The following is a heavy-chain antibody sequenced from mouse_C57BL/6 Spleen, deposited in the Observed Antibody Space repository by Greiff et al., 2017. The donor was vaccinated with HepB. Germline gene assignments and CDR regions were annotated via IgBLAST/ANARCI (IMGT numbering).Heavy chain of an antibody. V-gene: IGHV1-39*01. CDR1: GYSFTDYN. CDR3: ARSAGNWDPHYAMDY. CDR2: INPNYGTT. D-gene: IGHD4-1*01. J-gene: IGHJ4*01. Sequence: VQLKQSGPELVKPGASVKISCKASGYSFTDYNMNWVKQSNGKSLEWIGVINPNYGTTSYNQKFKGKATLTVDQSSSTAYMQLNSLTSEDSAVYYCARSAGNWDPHYAMDYWGQGTSVTVSS.